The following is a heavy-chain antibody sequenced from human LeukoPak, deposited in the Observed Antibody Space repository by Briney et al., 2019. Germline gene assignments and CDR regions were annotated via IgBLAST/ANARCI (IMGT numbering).Heavy chain of an antibody. J-gene: IGHJ3*01. Sequence: AGSLRLSCAASGFTSSTYDMHWVRQAPGKGLEWVSYIGTRTTDTYFADSVRGRFTISRDNAKNSLYLQMSSLRAEDTAVYYCARAPGVVYDAFDLWGQGTMVTVSS. D-gene: IGHD2-15*01. V-gene: IGHV3-21*01. CDR1: GFTSSTYD. CDR3: ARAPGVVYDAFDL. CDR2: IGTRTTDT.